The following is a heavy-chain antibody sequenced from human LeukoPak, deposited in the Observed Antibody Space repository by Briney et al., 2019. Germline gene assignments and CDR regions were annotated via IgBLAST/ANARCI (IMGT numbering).Heavy chain of an antibody. V-gene: IGHV4-34*01. CDR2: INHSGST. CDR3: ARGQKYDSSGYSYYWFDP. D-gene: IGHD3-22*01. J-gene: IGHJ5*02. Sequence: SETLSLTCGVYGGSFCGYYWSWIRQPPGKGLEWIGEINHSGSTNYNPSLKSRVTISVDTSKNQFSLKLSSVTAADTAVYYCARGQKYDSSGYSYYWFDPRGQGTLVTVSS. CDR1: GGSFCGYY.